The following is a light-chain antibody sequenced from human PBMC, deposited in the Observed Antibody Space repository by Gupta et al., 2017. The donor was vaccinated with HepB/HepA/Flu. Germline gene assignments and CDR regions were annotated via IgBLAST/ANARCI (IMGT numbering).Light chain of an antibody. V-gene: IGKV1-39*01. J-gene: IGKJ2*02. CDR1: QSIADY. CDR2: AAS. CDR3: RLRASTWRI. Sequence: DIQMTQSPSSLSASVGDRVSITCRASQSIADYLNWYQQKPGKAPKVLIYAASRFQSAVPSRFSGSGSGRDFTLTIIRLQPEDFATYYCRLRASTWRIFGEGTKLEIE.